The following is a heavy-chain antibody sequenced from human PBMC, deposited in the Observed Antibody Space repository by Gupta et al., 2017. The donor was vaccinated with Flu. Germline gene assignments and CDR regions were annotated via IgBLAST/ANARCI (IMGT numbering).Heavy chain of an antibody. CDR1: RFTFSSYW. J-gene: IGHJ4*02. CDR3: TKSLRVDTAMGSDY. CDR2: INSDGSDT. Sequence: EVQLVESGGGLVQPGGSLRPSCEASRFTFSSYWMHRVRQAPGKGLVWVSHINSDGSDTYYADSVKGRFTISRDNAKNTLYLQMSSLRAEDTALYYCTKSLRVDTAMGSDYWGQGTLVTVSS. V-gene: IGHV3-74*01. D-gene: IGHD5-18*01.